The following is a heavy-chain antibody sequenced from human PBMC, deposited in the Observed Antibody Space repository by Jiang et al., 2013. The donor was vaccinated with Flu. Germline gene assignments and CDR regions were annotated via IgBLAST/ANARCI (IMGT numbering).Heavy chain of an antibody. D-gene: IGHD1/OR15-1a*01. CDR2: ISPYNDNT. CDR1: GYTFSNYG. V-gene: IGHV1-18*04. Sequence: GAEVKKPGASVKVSCRASGYTFSNYGINWVRQAPEQGLEWMGWISPYNDNTNYAPKFQDRVTITTDTSTRTAYLEVRRLRSDDTAVYYCARSGGTTIDYYFFYMDVWGRGTTGHRLL. J-gene: IGHJ6*03. CDR3: ARSGGTTIDYYFFYMDV.